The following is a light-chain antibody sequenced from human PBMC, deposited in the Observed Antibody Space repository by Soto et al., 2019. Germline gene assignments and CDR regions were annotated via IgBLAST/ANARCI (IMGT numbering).Light chain of an antibody. CDR3: QQYNIYPWT. Sequence: DIQMTQSPSTLSGSVGERVTLTCLASQTISSWLAWNQQKPGKAPKLLIYDASSLESGVPSRFSGSGSGTDFTLTISRLQPDDFATYYCQQYNIYPWTFGQGTKVDIK. V-gene: IGKV1-5*01. CDR2: DAS. J-gene: IGKJ1*01. CDR1: QTISSW.